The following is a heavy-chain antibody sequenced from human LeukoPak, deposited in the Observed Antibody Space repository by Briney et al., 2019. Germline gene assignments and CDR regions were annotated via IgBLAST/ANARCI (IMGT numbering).Heavy chain of an antibody. CDR3: ARRGSSWALDY. Sequence: SETLSLTCTVSGVSISRYYWSWIRQPPGKGLEWIAYIYYSGSTNYNPSLKSRVTISVDTSKNQFSLKLSSVTAADTAVYYCARRGSSWALDYWGQGTLVTVSS. J-gene: IGHJ4*02. V-gene: IGHV4-59*08. CDR2: IYYSGST. CDR1: GVSISRYY. D-gene: IGHD6-13*01.